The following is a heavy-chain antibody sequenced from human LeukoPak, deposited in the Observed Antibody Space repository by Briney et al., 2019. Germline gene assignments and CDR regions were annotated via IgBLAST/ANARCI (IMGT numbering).Heavy chain of an antibody. V-gene: IGHV3-74*01. CDR2: INSDGSST. CDR1: GFSFSSYW. D-gene: IGHD6-13*01. CDR3: ARAGIGGAFDI. J-gene: IGHJ3*02. Sequence: GGSLRLSCAASGFSFSSYWMHWVRQAPGKGLVWVSRINSDGSSTRYADSVKGRFTTSRDNAKNTLYLQMNSLRAEDTAVYHCARAGIGGAFDIWGQGTMVTVSS.